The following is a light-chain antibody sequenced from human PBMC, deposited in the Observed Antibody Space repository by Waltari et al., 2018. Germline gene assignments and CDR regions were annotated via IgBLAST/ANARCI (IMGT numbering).Light chain of an antibody. CDR2: GAY. CDR3: QQYDGSPMWS. V-gene: IGKV3-20*01. J-gene: IGKJ1*01. Sequence: ETVLTQSPATLSLSPGDSATLSCRASQSVPSRYLAWYHQGPGQSPRLLIYGAYTRASGIPDRFSGSGSGTDFSLRISRVETEDFGVYYCQQYDGSPMWSFGLGTKVEVK. CDR1: QSVPSRY.